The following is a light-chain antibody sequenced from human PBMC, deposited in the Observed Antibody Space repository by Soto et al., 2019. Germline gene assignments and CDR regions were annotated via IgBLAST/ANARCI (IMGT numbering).Light chain of an antibody. CDR2: DAS. CDR1: QSVSSY. Sequence: EIVLTQSPATLSLSPGERATLSCRASQSVSSYLAWYQQKPGQAPRLLIYDASNRATGIPARFRGSGSGTDFTLTISILEPEDSAVYYCQQRSNWPPTFGGGTKVDIK. V-gene: IGKV3-11*01. CDR3: QQRSNWPPT. J-gene: IGKJ4*01.